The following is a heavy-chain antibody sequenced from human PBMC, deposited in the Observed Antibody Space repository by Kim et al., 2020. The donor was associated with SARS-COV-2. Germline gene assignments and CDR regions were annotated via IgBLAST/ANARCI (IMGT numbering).Heavy chain of an antibody. D-gene: IGHD3-10*01. CDR2: IIHIFGTA. V-gene: IGHV1-69*13. Sequence: SVKVSCKASGGTFSSYAISWVRQAPGQGLEWMGGIIHIFGTANYAQKFQGRVTITADESTSTAYMELSSLRSEDTAVYYCARSMGGYYGSGSQFDYWGQGTLVTVSS. CDR1: GGTFSSYA. CDR3: ARSMGGYYGSGSQFDY. J-gene: IGHJ4*02.